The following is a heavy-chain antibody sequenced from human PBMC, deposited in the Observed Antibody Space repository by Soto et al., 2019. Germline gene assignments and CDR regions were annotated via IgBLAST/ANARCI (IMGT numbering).Heavy chain of an antibody. CDR3: ARVGYYYGSGSYLFDP. Sequence: QIQLVQTGAEVKKPGASVKVSCKASGYTFTSHSISWVRQAPGKGLEWVGGISAYNGYTSSAQNFQGRVTLTTDASTSTAYMELRSLTYDDTAVYYCARVGYYYGSGSYLFDPWGQGTLVTVSS. CDR2: ISAYNGYT. D-gene: IGHD3-10*01. CDR1: GYTFTSHS. J-gene: IGHJ5*02. V-gene: IGHV1-18*01.